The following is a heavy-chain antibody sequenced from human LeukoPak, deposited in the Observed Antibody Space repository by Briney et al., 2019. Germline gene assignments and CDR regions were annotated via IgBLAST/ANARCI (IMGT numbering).Heavy chain of an antibody. Sequence: PGRSLRLSCAASGFTFSSYGMHWVRQAPGKGLEWVAVISYDGSNKYYADSVKGRFTISRDNSKNTLYLQMNSLRAEDTAVYYCAKGIYYWGQGTLVTVSS. CDR1: GFTFSSYG. CDR2: ISYDGSNK. V-gene: IGHV3-30*18. CDR3: AKGIYY. J-gene: IGHJ4*02.